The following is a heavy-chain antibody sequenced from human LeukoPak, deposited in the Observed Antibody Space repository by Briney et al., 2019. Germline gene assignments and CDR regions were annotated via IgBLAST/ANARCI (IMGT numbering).Heavy chain of an antibody. CDR3: ASSGGVVHYYAMDV. D-gene: IGHD2-2*01. CDR2: IHTSGST. J-gene: IGHJ6*02. V-gene: IGHV4-4*07. CDR1: GGSISSYY. Sequence: PSETLSHTCTVSGGSISSYYWSWIRQPAGKGLEWIGRIHTSGSTNYNPSLKSRVTMSVDTSKNQFSLKLSSVTAADTAVYYCASSGGVVHYYAMDVWGQGTTVTVSS.